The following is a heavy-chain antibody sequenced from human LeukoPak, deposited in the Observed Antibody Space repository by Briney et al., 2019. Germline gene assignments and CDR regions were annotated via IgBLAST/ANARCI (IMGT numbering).Heavy chain of an antibody. CDR3: ARDKIEGPTKLDC. CDR1: GFTFSSYW. J-gene: IGHJ4*02. CDR2: IKQDESEK. V-gene: IGHV3-7*01. Sequence: GGSLRLSCAASGFTFSSYWVSWVRQAPGKGLEWVANIKQDESEKYYVDSVKGRFTISRDNAKNSLYLQMNSLRAEDTAVYYCARDKIEGPTKLDCWGQGILVTVSS. D-gene: IGHD1-1*01.